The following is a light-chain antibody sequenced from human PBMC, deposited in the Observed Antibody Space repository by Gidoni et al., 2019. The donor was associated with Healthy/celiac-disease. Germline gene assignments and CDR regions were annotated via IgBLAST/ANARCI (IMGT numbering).Light chain of an antibody. CDR1: QSVSSY. Sequence: EIVFPQSPATLSFSPGERATLSCRASQSVSSYLAWYQQKPGQAPRLLIYDASNRATGIPARFSGSGSGTDFTLTISSLEPEDFAVYYCQQRSNWPYTFGQGTKLEIK. CDR2: DAS. CDR3: QQRSNWPYT. J-gene: IGKJ2*01. V-gene: IGKV3-11*01.